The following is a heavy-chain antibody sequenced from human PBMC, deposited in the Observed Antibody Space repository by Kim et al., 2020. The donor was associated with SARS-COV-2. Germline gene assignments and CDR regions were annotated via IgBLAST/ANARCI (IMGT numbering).Heavy chain of an antibody. CDR3: ARVIKSGVTCGGVIASFDY. D-gene: IGHD3-16*02. V-gene: IGHV1-46*01. J-gene: IGHJ4*02. CDR2: INPSGGST. Sequence: ASVKVSCKASGYTFTSYYMYWVRQAPGQGLEWMGIINPSGGSTSYAQKFQGRVTMTRDTSTSTVYMELSSLRSEDTAVYYCARVIKSGVTCGGVIASFDYWGQGTLVTVSS. CDR1: GYTFTSYY.